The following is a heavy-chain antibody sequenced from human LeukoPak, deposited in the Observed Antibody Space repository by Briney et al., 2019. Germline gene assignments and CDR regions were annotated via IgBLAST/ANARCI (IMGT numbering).Heavy chain of an antibody. D-gene: IGHD3-22*01. CDR1: GFTFSTYA. CDR3: ARGGGREVVITDY. Sequence: GGSLRVSCAASGFTFSTYAMHWVRQAPGNGLEWVAVISYDGSNKYYADSVKGRFTISRDNSKNTLHLQMNSLRAEDTAVYYCARGGGREVVITDYWGQGTLVTVSS. J-gene: IGHJ4*02. CDR2: ISYDGSNK. V-gene: IGHV3-30-3*01.